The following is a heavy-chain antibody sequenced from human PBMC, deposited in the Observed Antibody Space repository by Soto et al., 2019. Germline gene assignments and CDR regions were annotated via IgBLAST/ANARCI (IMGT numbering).Heavy chain of an antibody. CDR3: ARDRSYYYETSGYPFDY. V-gene: IGHV1-18*01. CDR2: ISADNGDT. J-gene: IGHJ4*02. D-gene: IGHD3-22*01. Sequence: ASVKVSCKASGYSFDRYGISWVRQAPGQRREWMGWISADNGDTRFSQKVQGRLTLTTDTSTNTAYMDLRSLTSDDTAVYYCARDRSYYYETSGYPFDYWGQGTQVNVSS. CDR1: GYSFDRYG.